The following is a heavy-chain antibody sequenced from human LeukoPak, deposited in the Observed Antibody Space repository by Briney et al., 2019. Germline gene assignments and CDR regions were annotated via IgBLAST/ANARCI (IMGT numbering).Heavy chain of an antibody. CDR3: AISYYYDSSGYYIGAFDI. CDR2: IYPGDSDT. V-gene: IGHV5-51*01. Sequence: GESLKISCKGSGYSFTSYWIGWVRQLPGKGLEWMGIIYPGDSDTRYSPSFQGQVTISADKSISTAYLQWSSLKASDTAMYYCAISYYYDSSGYYIGAFDIWGQGTMVTVSS. D-gene: IGHD3-22*01. CDR1: GYSFTSYW. J-gene: IGHJ3*02.